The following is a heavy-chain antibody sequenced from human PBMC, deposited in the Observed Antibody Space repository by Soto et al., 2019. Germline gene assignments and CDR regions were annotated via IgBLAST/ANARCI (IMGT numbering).Heavy chain of an antibody. CDR1: GYTFTGYV. CDR3: ARDPGTRSDY. J-gene: IGHJ4*02. V-gene: IGHV1-18*01. D-gene: IGHD3-10*01. CDR2: ISAYNGNT. Sequence: QVQLVQSGAEVKKPGASVKVSARASGYTFTGYVISWGRQAPEQGLEWMGWISAYNGNTNYAQKLQGRVTMTTDTSTSTAYMEVRSLRSDDTAVYYCARDPGTRSDYWGQGTLVTVSS.